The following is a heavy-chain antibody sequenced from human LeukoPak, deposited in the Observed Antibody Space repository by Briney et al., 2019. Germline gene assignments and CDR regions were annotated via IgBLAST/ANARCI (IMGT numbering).Heavy chain of an antibody. D-gene: IGHD3-16*01. CDR2: FHNSGTS. Sequence: SESLSLTFTVSDDSISDYYRGWIRQPPGKGLEWIGYFHNSGTSTYNPSLKSRVTISADTSKNQFSLKLNSLTTADTAVYYCTRGAGWLIDYWGQGILVTVSS. V-gene: IGHV4-59*01. CDR1: DDSISDYY. J-gene: IGHJ4*02. CDR3: TRGAGWLIDY.